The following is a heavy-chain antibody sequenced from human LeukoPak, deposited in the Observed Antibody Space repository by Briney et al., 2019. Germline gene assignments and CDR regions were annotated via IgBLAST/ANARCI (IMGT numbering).Heavy chain of an antibody. V-gene: IGHV5-51*01. CDR2: IYPGDSDT. CDR3: ARHETMVRGVPYYGMDV. Sequence: GESLKISCKGSGYSFTSYWIGWVRQMPGKGLEWMGIIYPGDSDTRYSPSFQGQVTISADKSISTAYLQWSSLKASDTAMYYCARHETMVRGVPYYGMDVWGQGTTVTVSS. D-gene: IGHD3-10*01. J-gene: IGHJ6*02. CDR1: GYSFTSYW.